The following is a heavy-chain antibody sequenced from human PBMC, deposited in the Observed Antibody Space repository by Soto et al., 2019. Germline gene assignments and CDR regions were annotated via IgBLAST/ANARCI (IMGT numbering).Heavy chain of an antibody. CDR1: GPTFSDSA. D-gene: IGHD5-18*01. J-gene: IGHJ4*02. V-gene: IGHV3-73*01. CDR3: TCSVSGDTGLHF. Sequence: GVSLRLSCVASGPTFSDSARHWVRLASGKGLEWVGRIQTKSNSYATAYGESVRGRFTISRDESKHTAYLQMSSLKADDTAVYFCTCSVSGDTGLHFWGQGTLVTVSS. CDR2: IQTKSNSYAT.